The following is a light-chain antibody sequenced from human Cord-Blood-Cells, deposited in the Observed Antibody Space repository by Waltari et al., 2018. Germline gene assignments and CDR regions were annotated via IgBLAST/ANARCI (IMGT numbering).Light chain of an antibody. Sequence: QSALTQPRSVSGSPGQSVTISCTGTSSDVGGSNYVSWYQQHPGKAPKLMIYDVSKRPSGVPDRFSGSKSGNTASLTISVLQAEEEADYYCCSYAGSHWVFGGGTKLTVL. V-gene: IGLV2-11*01. CDR2: DVS. CDR3: CSYAGSHWV. CDR1: SSDVGGSNY. J-gene: IGLJ3*02.